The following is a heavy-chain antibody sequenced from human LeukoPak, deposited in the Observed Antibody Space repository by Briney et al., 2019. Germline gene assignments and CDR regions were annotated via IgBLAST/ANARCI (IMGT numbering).Heavy chain of an antibody. Sequence: GGSLRLSCAASAEFTFSTYCMNWVRQAPGKGLEWVSSISSSSNYIFYADSVKGRFAISRDNAKNSLYLQMNSLRAEDTAVYYCARDDYDGNSGLFDYWGQGTLVTVST. V-gene: IGHV3-21*04. CDR3: ARDDYDGNSGLFDY. D-gene: IGHD4-23*01. CDR2: ISSSSNYI. CDR1: AEFTFSTYC. J-gene: IGHJ4*02.